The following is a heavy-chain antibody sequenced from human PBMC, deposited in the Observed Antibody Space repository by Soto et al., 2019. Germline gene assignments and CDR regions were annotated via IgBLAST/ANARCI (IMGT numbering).Heavy chain of an antibody. CDR3: AREGTTVDSYYYYGLDV. CDR2: VSHSGST. D-gene: IGHD1-1*01. CDR1: DGSIGSYY. V-gene: IGHV4-59*01. Sequence: QVQLQESGPGLVKPSETLSLTCTVSDGSIGSYYWSWIRQPPGKGLEWIGYVSHSGSTNYNPSLKSRVTISLDTSKNQFPLRLSSVTAADTAVYYCAREGTTVDSYYYYGLDVWGQGTTVTVSS. J-gene: IGHJ6*02.